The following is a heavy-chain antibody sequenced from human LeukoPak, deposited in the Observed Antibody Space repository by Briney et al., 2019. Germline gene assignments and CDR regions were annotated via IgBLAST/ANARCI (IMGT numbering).Heavy chain of an antibody. Sequence: ASVKVSCKASEYIFTTYYIHWVRQAPGQGLEWMGWINTNTGNPTYAQGFTGRFVFSLDTSVSTAYLQISSLKAEDTAVYYCAIHPSDSSGYFSYWGQGALVTVSS. J-gene: IGHJ4*02. V-gene: IGHV7-4-1*02. CDR1: EYIFTTYY. D-gene: IGHD3-22*01. CDR3: AIHPSDSSGYFSY. CDR2: INTNTGNP.